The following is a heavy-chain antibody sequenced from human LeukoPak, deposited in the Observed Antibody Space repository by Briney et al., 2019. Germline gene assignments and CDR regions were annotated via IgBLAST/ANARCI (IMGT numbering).Heavy chain of an antibody. J-gene: IGHJ6*03. CDR1: GYTFTSYG. V-gene: IGHV1-18*01. D-gene: IGHD4-11*01. CDR2: ISAYNGNT. Sequence: ASVTVSYKASGYTFTSYGISWVRQAPGQGLAWMGWISAYNGNTNYAQKLQGRVTMNTDTSTSTAYMELRSLRSDDTAVYYCAREFGTVTTGYYYYYMDVWGKGTTVTVSS. CDR3: AREFGTVTTGYYYYYMDV.